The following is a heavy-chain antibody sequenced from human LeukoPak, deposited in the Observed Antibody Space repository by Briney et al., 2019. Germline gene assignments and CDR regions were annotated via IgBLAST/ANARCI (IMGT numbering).Heavy chain of an antibody. Sequence: KTSETLSLTCTVSGGSISSGSYYWSWIRQPAGKGLEWIGRIYTSGSTNYNPSLKSRVTISVDTSKNQFSLKLSSVTAADTAVYYCARVPYNYGPFDYWGQGTLVTVSS. V-gene: IGHV4-61*02. CDR1: GGSISSGSYY. D-gene: IGHD5-18*01. CDR2: IYTSGST. CDR3: ARVPYNYGPFDY. J-gene: IGHJ4*02.